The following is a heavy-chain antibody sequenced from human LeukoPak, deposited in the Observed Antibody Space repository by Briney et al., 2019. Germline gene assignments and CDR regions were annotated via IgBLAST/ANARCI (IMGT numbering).Heavy chain of an antibody. CDR3: ARQREQYVDF. CDR1: GVSINSSQYY. Sequence: SETLSLTCAVSGVSINSSQYYWGWIRQPPGKGPEWIGTMYYSGSTYYNPSLKSRVTISVDTSKNQFFLNLSSVTAADTAVYYCARQREQYVDFWGQGSLVTVSS. V-gene: IGHV4-39*01. CDR2: MYYSGST. J-gene: IGHJ4*02. D-gene: IGHD1-26*01.